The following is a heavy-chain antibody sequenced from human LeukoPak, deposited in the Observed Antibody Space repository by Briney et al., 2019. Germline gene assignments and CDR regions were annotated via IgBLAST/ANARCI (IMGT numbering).Heavy chain of an antibody. Sequence: PGRSLRLSCAASGFTFSSYGMHWVRQAPGKGLEWVAVISYDGSNKYYVDSVKGRFTISRDNAKNSLYLQMNSLRAEDTAVYYCARRAPLSSSKDSSAYYSDYWGQGTQVTVSS. CDR3: ARRAPLSSSKDSSAYYSDY. CDR2: ISYDGSNK. V-gene: IGHV3-30*03. J-gene: IGHJ4*02. CDR1: GFTFSSYG. D-gene: IGHD3-22*01.